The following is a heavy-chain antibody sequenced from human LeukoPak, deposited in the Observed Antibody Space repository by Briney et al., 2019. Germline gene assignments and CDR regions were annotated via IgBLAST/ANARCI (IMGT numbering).Heavy chain of an antibody. J-gene: IGHJ6*02. CDR2: IYYSGST. V-gene: IGHV4-61*05. CDR3: ARVTSGSGSYYNLPYYYYGMDV. D-gene: IGHD3-10*01. Sequence: SQTLSLTCTVSGGSISNSRYDWYWGWIRQPPGKGLEWIGYIYYSGSTNYNPSLKSRVTISVDTSKNQFSLKLSSVTAADTAVFYCARVTSGSGSYYNLPYYYYGMDVWGQGTTVTVSS. CDR1: GGSISNSRYDWY.